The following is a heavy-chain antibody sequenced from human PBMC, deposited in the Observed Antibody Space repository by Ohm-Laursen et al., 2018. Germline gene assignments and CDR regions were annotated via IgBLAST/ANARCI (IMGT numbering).Heavy chain of an antibody. Sequence: SLRLSCAASGFTFSSYAMSWVRQAPGKGLEWVSSISSSSSYIYYADSVKGRFTISRDNAKNSLYLQMNSLRAEDTAVYYCARDGAAAGTWWSVLWFDPWGQGTLVTVSS. V-gene: IGHV3-21*01. D-gene: IGHD6-13*01. CDR3: ARDGAAAGTWWSVLWFDP. J-gene: IGHJ5*02. CDR1: GFTFSSYA. CDR2: ISSSSSYI.